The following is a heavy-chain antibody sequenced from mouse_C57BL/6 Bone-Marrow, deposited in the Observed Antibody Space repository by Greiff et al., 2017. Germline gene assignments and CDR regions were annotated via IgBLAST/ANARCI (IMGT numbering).Heavy chain of an antibody. CDR3: ARGAYGSSSIYAMDY. Sequence: EVKLVESGPELVKPGDSVKISCKASGYSFTGYFMNWVMQSHGKSLEWIGRINPYNGDTFYNQKFKGKGTLTVDKSSSTAHMELRSLTSEDSAVYYCARGAYGSSSIYAMDYWGQGTSVTVSS. CDR1: GYSFTGYF. CDR2: INPYNGDT. D-gene: IGHD1-1*01. J-gene: IGHJ4*01. V-gene: IGHV1-20*01.